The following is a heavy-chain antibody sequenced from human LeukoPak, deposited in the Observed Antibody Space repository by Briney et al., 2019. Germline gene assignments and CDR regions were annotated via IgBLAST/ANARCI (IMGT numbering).Heavy chain of an antibody. CDR3: AKDIGSYYDY. D-gene: IGHD3-10*01. CDR2: ISSSSSYI. J-gene: IGHJ4*02. Sequence: GGSLRLSCAASEFTFSSYAMIWVRQAPGKGLEWVSCISSSSSYIYYADSVKGRFTISRDNAKNSLYLQMNSLRAEDTAVYYCAKDIGSYYDYWGQGILVTVSS. V-gene: IGHV3-21*01. CDR1: EFTFSSYA.